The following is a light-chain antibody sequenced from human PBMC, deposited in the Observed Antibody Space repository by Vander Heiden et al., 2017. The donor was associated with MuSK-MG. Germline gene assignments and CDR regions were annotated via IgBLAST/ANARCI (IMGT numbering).Light chain of an antibody. CDR2: WAS. J-gene: IGKJ3*01. V-gene: IGKV4-1*01. CDR3: QHWKT. Sequence: DIVMTQSPDSLAVSLGERATINCKSSQSVLYRSNNKNYLAGDQQKPGQPPNLLIYWASTRESGVPDRFSGSGSGTDFTLTISSLQAEDVAGYYCQHWKTFGPGTKVDIK. CDR1: QSVLYRSNNKNY.